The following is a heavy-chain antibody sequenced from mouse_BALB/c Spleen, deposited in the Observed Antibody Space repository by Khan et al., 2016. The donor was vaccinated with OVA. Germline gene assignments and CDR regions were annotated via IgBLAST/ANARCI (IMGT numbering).Heavy chain of an antibody. CDR3: ASHLTGSFAY. V-gene: IGHV5-6*01. Sequence: EVELVESGGDLVKPGGSLKLSCAASGFTFSSYSMSWVRQTPDKRLEWVATISSGGEYTYYPDSVKGRFTISRDNAKNTLYLQMSSLKAEDTAMYYWASHLTGSFAYWGQGTLVTVSA. CDR2: ISSGGEYT. J-gene: IGHJ3*01. CDR1: GFTFSSYS. D-gene: IGHD4-1*01.